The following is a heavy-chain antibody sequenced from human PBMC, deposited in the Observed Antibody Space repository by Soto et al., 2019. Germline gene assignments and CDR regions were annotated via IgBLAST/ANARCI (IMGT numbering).Heavy chain of an antibody. CDR2: IYHSGST. D-gene: IGHD1-26*01. J-gene: IGHJ6*02. CDR3: ARVPTYYYYGMDV. CDR1: GGSISSGGYS. V-gene: IGHV4-30-2*01. Sequence: PSETLSLTCAVSGGSISSGGYSWSWIRQPPGKGLEWIGYIYHSGSTYYNPSLKSRVTISVDRSKNQLSLKLSSVTAADTAVYYCARVPTYYYYGMDVWGQGTTVTVSS.